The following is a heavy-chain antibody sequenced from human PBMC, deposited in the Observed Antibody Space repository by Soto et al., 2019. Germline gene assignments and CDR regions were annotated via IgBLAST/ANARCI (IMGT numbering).Heavy chain of an antibody. CDR2: MNPNSGNT. CDR3: ARGRRSGGSCYLY. CDR1: GYSFTSYD. D-gene: IGHD2-15*01. Sequence: QVQLAQSGAGVKKPGASVKVSCKASGYSFTSYDINWVRQATGQGLEWMGWMNPNSGNTGYAQKFQGRVTMTRNTSISIAYMELTSLTSDDTAVYYCARGRRSGGSCYLYWGQGTLVTVSS. J-gene: IGHJ4*02. V-gene: IGHV1-8*01.